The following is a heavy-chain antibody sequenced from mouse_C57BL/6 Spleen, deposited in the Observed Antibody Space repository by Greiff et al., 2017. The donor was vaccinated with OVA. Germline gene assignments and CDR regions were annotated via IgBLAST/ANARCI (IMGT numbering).Heavy chain of an antibody. CDR1: GYTFTDYE. CDR3: TRKGMGSLDAMDY. J-gene: IGHJ4*01. D-gene: IGHD2-3*01. CDR2: IDPETGGT. Sequence: VQLQQSGAELVRPGASVTLSCKASGYTFTDYEMHWVKQTPVHGLEWIGAIDPETGGTAYNQKFKGKAILTADKSSSTAYMELRSLTSEDSAVYYCTRKGMGSLDAMDYWGQGTSVTVSS. V-gene: IGHV1-15*01.